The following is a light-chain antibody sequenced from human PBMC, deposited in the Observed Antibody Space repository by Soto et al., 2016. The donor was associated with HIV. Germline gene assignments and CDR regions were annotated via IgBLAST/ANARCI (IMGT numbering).Light chain of an antibody. V-gene: IGLV3-21*04. J-gene: IGLJ2*01. CDR1: KIGNKL. Sequence: SYELTQPPSVSVAPGETATITCGGYKIGNKLVHWYRQRPGQAPVLAIYDDDDRPSGIPERFSGSNSGNTATLTINTVEAGDEADYYCQVWDGDRDHVVFGGGTKAERP. CDR2: DDD. CDR3: QVWDGDRDHVV.